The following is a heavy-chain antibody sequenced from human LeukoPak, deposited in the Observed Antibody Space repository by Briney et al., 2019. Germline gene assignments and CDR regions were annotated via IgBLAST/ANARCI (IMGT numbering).Heavy chain of an antibody. Sequence: ASVKVSCKASGYTLTGYYMHWVRQAPGQGLEWMGWINPNSGGTNYAQNFQGWVTMTRDTSISTAYMELSRLRSDDTAVYYCARGTRSVVVVPAASLDYWGQGTLVTVSS. V-gene: IGHV1-2*04. CDR3: ARGTRSVVVVPAASLDY. J-gene: IGHJ4*02. CDR1: GYTLTGYY. D-gene: IGHD2-2*01. CDR2: INPNSGGT.